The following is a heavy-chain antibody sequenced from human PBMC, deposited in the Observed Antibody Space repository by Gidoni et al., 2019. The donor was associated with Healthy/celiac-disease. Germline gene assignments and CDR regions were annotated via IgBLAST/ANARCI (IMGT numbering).Heavy chain of an antibody. CDR3: ARLRVTMVRGVHDAFDI. CDR2: ISYSGST. CDR1: GGSISSYY. D-gene: IGHD3-10*01. V-gene: IGHV4-59*08. J-gene: IGHJ3*02. Sequence: QVQLQESGPGLVKPSETLSLTCTVSGGSISSYYWSWIRQPPGKGLEWIGYISYSGSTNYNPSLKSRVTISVDTSKNQFSLKLSSVTAADTAVYYCARLRVTMVRGVHDAFDIWGQGTMVTVSS.